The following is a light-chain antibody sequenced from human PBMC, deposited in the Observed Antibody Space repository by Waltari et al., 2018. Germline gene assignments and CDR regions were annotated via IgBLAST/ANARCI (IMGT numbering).Light chain of an antibody. V-gene: IGKV3-20*01. CDR2: DAS. Sequence: IMLTHSPGTLSLSPGASATLSCWASQSLSRFLAWYQREPGQAPRPLIYDASTRATGLPDRFSGSGSGTDFSLTISRLEPEDIAVYYCQKYGSLPATFGQGTKVEIK. CDR1: QSLSRF. CDR3: QKYGSLPAT. J-gene: IGKJ1*01.